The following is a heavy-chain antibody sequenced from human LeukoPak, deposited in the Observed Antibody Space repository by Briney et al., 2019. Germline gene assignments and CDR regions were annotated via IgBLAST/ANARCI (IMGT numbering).Heavy chain of an antibody. CDR2: INPNSGGT. J-gene: IGHJ6*03. Sequence: VASVEVSCKASGYTFTGYYMHWVRQAPGQGLEWMGWINPNSGGTNYAQKFQGRVTMTRDTSISTAYMELSRLRSDDTAVYYCARDPKYGKIAKSSSWDHYYYYMDVWGKGTTVTISS. D-gene: IGHD6-13*01. CDR3: ARDPKYGKIAKSSSWDHYYYYMDV. V-gene: IGHV1-2*02. CDR1: GYTFTGYY.